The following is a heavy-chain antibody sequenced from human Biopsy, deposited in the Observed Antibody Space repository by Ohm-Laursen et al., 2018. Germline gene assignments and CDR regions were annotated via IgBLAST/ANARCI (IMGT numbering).Heavy chain of an antibody. V-gene: IGHV3-21*01. CDR2: IKNSENYT. CDR3: ATDFGYCGNNVCSSDFYYGMDV. J-gene: IGHJ6*02. CDR1: GFRFSLYS. Sequence: SLRLSCSASGFRFSLYSMNWVRQAPGKGLEWVSSIKNSENYTYYADSVKGRFIISRDNAKNSLYLQMNGLRVEDTAVYYCATDFGYCGNNVCSSDFYYGMDVWGQGTTVTVS. D-gene: IGHD5/OR15-5a*01.